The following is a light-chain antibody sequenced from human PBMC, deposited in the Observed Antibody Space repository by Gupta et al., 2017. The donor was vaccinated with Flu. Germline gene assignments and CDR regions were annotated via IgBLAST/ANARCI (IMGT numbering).Light chain of an antibody. CDR3: QLKNNCPGT. J-gene: IGKJ1*01. V-gene: IGKV3-15*01. CDR1: QSVSSN. CDR2: GAS. Sequence: EIVMTQSPATLSVSPGERATLSCRASQSVSSNLAWYQQKPGQAPRLLIYGASTRATGIPARFSGSGSGTEFTLTISSLQSEDFAVYYCQLKNNCPGTFGQGTKVEIK.